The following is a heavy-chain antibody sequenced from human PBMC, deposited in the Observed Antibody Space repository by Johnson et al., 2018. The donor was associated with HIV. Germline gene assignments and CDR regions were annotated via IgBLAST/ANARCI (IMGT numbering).Heavy chain of an antibody. Sequence: VQLVESGGGLIQPGGSLRLSCAASGFTVSSNYMSWVRQAPGKGLEWVSGFYSGGSTYYADSVKGRFIISRDNSKNTLHLQMNGLRAEDTAVYYCVRRANVGTSVWGDFDLWGQGTMVTVSS. D-gene: IGHD3-16*01. V-gene: IGHV3-53*01. CDR1: GFTVSSNY. CDR2: FYSGGST. CDR3: VRRANVGTSVWGDFDL. J-gene: IGHJ3*01.